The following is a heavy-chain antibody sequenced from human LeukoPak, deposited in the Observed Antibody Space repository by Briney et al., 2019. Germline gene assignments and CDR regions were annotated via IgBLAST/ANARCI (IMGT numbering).Heavy chain of an antibody. Sequence: ASVKVSCKASGYSFTSYYMHWVRQAPGQGLEWMGWINPNSGGTNYAQKFQGRVTMTRDTSISTAYMELSRLRSDDTAVYYCARDRAEVRYFGPDYWGQGTLVTVSS. J-gene: IGHJ4*02. CDR2: INPNSGGT. V-gene: IGHV1-2*02. CDR1: GYSFTSYY. CDR3: ARDRAEVRYFGPDY. D-gene: IGHD3-9*01.